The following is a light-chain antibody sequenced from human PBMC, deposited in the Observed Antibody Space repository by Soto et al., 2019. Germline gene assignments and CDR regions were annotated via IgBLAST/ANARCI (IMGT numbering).Light chain of an antibody. Sequence: EVVLTQSPDTLSLSPGETATLSCRASQSVDRYVAWYQQKPGQAPRLLIYDASKRATGIPARFSGSGSGTDFTLTISSLEPEDFAVYYCQQRTSRPPMYTFGQGTKLEIK. J-gene: IGKJ2*01. V-gene: IGKV3-11*01. CDR3: QQRTSRPPMYT. CDR2: DAS. CDR1: QSVDRY.